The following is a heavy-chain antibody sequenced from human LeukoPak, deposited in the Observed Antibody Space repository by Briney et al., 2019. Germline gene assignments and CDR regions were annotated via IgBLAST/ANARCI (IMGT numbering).Heavy chain of an antibody. CDR3: ARGGSYLSAFDI. V-gene: IGHV3-53*01. CDR2: IYSGGST. J-gene: IGHJ3*02. D-gene: IGHD1-26*01. Sequence: GGSLRLSCAASGFTVSSNYMSWARQAPGKGLEWVSIIYSGGSTFYADSVKGRFTISRDNSKNTLYLQMNSLRAEDTAVYYCARGGSYLSAFDIWGQGTMVTVSS. CDR1: GFTVSSNY.